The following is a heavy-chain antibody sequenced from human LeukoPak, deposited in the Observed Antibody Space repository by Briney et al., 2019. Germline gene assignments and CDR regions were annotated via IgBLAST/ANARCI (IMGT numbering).Heavy chain of an antibody. V-gene: IGHV3-20*04. Sequence: SGGSLRLSCAASGFIFDDYGMSWVRQAPGKGLEWVSGISWNGGSTGYGDSVKGRFTISRDNSKNTLYLQMNSLRAEDTAVYYCAKGGYYDSSGYYGYFDYWGQGTLVTVSS. CDR3: AKGGYYDSSGYYGYFDY. CDR2: ISWNGGST. J-gene: IGHJ4*02. CDR1: GFIFDDYG. D-gene: IGHD3-22*01.